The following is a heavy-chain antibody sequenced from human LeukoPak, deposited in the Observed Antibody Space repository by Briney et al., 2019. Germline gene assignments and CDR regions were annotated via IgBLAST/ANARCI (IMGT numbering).Heavy chain of an antibody. CDR2: ISSSSTI. V-gene: IGHV3-48*02. D-gene: IGHD6-19*01. CDR1: GFTFSSYS. J-gene: IGHJ4*02. CDR3: ARDRQWLGHHYFDY. Sequence: GGSLRLSCAASGFTFSSYSMNWVRQAPGKGLEWVSYISSSSTIYYADSVKGRFTISRDNAKNSLYLQMNSLRDEDTAVYYCARDRQWLGHHYFDYWGQGTLVTVSS.